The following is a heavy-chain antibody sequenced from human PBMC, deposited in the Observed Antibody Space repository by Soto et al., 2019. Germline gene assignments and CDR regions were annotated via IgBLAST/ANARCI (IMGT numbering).Heavy chain of an antibody. D-gene: IGHD3-22*01. CDR2: FYYTGSI. Sequence: QVQLQESGPGLVKPSETLSLTCTVSGGSVSSGNYYWSWIRQPPGKGLEWIGYFYYTGSINYNPSLKSKVTIFIDASNNQFYLRLSSMTAEDTAVYYCARSRFYSDGINYSPFEDWCQGTLVTASS. CDR1: GGSVSSGNYY. V-gene: IGHV4-61*01. J-gene: IGHJ4*02. CDR3: ARSRFYSDGINYSPFED.